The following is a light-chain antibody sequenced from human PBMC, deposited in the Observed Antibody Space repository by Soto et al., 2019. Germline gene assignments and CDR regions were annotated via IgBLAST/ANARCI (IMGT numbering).Light chain of an antibody. Sequence: QSVLTQPPSASGSPGQSVTISCTGTSSDVGGYNYVSWYQQHPGKAPKLMIYEVSKRPSGAPDRFSGSKSGNTASLTVSGLQAEDEADYYCSSYAGSNNFDVFGTGTKVTVL. J-gene: IGLJ1*01. CDR3: SSYAGSNNFDV. V-gene: IGLV2-8*01. CDR2: EVS. CDR1: SSDVGGYNY.